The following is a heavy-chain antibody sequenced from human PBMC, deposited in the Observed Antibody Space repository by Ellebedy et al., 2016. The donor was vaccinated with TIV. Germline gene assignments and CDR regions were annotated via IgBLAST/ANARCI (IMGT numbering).Heavy chain of an antibody. CDR2: IYYSGST. CDR3: ARVAHDYGLGSFDY. V-gene: IGHV4-59*12. CDR1: GASISSYY. D-gene: IGHD4-17*01. J-gene: IGHJ4*02. Sequence: SETLSLXXPVSGASISSYYWSWIRQPPGKGLEWTGYIYYSGSTNYNPSLKSRVTISVDTSKNQFSLKLSSVTAADTAVYYCARVAHDYGLGSFDYWGQGTLVTVSS.